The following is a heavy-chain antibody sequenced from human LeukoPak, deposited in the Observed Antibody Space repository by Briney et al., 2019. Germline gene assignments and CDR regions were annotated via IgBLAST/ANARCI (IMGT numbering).Heavy chain of an antibody. D-gene: IGHD6-6*01. Sequence: ASVTVSCKASGYTFAGYYIHWVRQAPGQGLEWMGWIYPYSGDTNYAQNFQGRVTMTRDTSISTAYMELSSLKSDDTAVYYCARDRNSGSSLDIWGQGTMLTVSS. CDR2: IYPYSGDT. CDR1: GYTFAGYY. V-gene: IGHV1-2*02. CDR3: ARDRNSGSSLDI. J-gene: IGHJ3*02.